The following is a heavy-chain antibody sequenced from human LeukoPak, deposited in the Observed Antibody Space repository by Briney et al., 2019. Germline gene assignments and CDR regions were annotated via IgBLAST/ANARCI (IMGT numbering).Heavy chain of an antibody. D-gene: IGHD3-10*01. V-gene: IGHV4-30-2*01. CDR2: IYHSGIT. CDR1: GGSISSGGYY. Sequence: SETLSLTCTVSGGSISSGGYYWSWIRQHPGKGLEWIGYIYHSGITNYNPSLNSRVTISVDRPENQVSLNLRSVTAADTAVYYCVGGPFGEAPYFVNWGQGILVTVSS. CDR3: VGGPFGEAPYFVN. J-gene: IGHJ4*02.